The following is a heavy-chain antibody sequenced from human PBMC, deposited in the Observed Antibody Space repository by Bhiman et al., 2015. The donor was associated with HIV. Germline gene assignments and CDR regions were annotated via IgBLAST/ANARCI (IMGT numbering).Heavy chain of an antibody. D-gene: IGHD3-9*01. Sequence: QVQLVESGGGVVQPGRSLRLSCAASGLTFSTYAMHWVRQAPGKGLEWLAVISYDGSKKYYADSVKGRFTISRDNPKNTLYLQMNSLRTEDTAVYYCARGYDTLTDSHNLDYWGQGTLVTVSS. V-gene: IGHV3-30-3*01. CDR3: ARGYDTLTDSHNLDY. CDR2: ISYDGSKK. CDR1: GLTFSTYA. J-gene: IGHJ4*02.